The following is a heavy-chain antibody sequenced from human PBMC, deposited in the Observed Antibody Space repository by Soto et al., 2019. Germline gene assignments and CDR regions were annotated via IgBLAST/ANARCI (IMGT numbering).Heavy chain of an antibody. CDR3: ARKGYCSGGSCYSNYYYGMDV. D-gene: IGHD2-15*01. V-gene: IGHV3-33*01. CDR1: GFTFSSDG. CDR2: IWYDGSNK. J-gene: IGHJ6*02. Sequence: QVQLVESGGGVVQPGRSLRLSCAASGFTFSSDGMHWVRQAPGKGLEWVAVIWYDGSNKYYADSVKGRFTISRDNSKNTLYLQMNSLRAEDTAVYYCARKGYCSGGSCYSNYYYGMDVWGQGTTVTVSS.